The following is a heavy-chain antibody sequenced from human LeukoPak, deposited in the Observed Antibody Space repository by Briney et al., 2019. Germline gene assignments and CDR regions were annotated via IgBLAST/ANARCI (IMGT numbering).Heavy chain of an antibody. J-gene: IGHJ6*02. Sequence: GGSLRLSCAASGFTFSSYAMSWVRQAPGKGLEWVAVISYDGSNKYYADSVKGRFTISRDNLKNTLYLQMNSLRAEDTAVYYCARGPQQLVPYYYYYGMDVWGQGTTVTVSS. CDR3: ARGPQQLVPYYYYYGMDV. V-gene: IGHV3-30-3*01. CDR2: ISYDGSNK. D-gene: IGHD6-13*01. CDR1: GFTFSSYA.